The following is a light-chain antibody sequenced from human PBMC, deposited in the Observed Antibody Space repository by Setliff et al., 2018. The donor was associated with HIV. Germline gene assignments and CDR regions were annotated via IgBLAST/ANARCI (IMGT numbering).Light chain of an antibody. CDR3: QQYYSNLGT. Sequence: IVLTQSPDSLAVSLGERATINCKSSQSVLYSSTNENYLAWYQQKPGQPPKLLIYWASTRESGVPDRFSGSGSGTDFTLTISSLQAEDVAVYYGQQYYSNLGTFGGGTKVDIK. V-gene: IGKV4-1*01. J-gene: IGKJ4*01. CDR1: QSVLYSSTNENY. CDR2: WAS.